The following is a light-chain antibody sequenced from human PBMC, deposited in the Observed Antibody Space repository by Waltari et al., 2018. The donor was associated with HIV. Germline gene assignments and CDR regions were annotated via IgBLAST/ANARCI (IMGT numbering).Light chain of an antibody. CDR1: SSDIGYYNY. CDR3: CSFAGSYTLV. Sequence: SALPQPRSVSGSPGQSVPISCTGTSSDIGYYNYVSWYQQHPGKAPKLMIFYVTKRPSGVPDRFSGSKSGNTASLTISGLQAEDEAAYYCCSFAGSYTLVFGGGTKLTVL. CDR2: YVT. V-gene: IGLV2-11*01. J-gene: IGLJ3*02.